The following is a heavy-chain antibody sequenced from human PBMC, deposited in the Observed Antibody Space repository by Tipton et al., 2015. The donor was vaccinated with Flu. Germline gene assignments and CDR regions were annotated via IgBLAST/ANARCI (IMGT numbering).Heavy chain of an antibody. D-gene: IGHD3-10*01. CDR2: ISHSGRT. V-gene: IGHV4-38-2*01. J-gene: IGHJ4*02. CDR3: ARSTYYYGSGSADY. Sequence: PGLVKPSETLSLICAVSDYSISGGYYWGWIRQPPGKGLEWIGCISHSGRTYYNPSLKSRVTISVDTAKNQFSQRLSSVTAADTAVYYCARSTYYYGSGSADYWGQGTLVTVSS. CDR1: DYSISGGYY.